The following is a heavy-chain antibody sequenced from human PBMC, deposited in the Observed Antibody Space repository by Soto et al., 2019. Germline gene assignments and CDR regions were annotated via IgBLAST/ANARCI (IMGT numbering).Heavy chain of an antibody. D-gene: IGHD6-19*01. CDR3: AVAVAGPTAIGY. Sequence: EVQLVESGGGLVQPGGSLRLSCAASGFTFSSYWMHWVRQAPGKGRVWVSRIYSDGSSTSYADSVNGRFTISRDNAKNTLYLPMMSPRAEDTAVYYCAVAVAGPTAIGYWGQGTLVTVSS. J-gene: IGHJ4*02. V-gene: IGHV3-74*01. CDR2: IYSDGSST. CDR1: GFTFSSYW.